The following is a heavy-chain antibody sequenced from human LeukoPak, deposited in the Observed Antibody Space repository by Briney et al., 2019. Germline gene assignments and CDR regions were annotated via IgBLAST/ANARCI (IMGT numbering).Heavy chain of an antibody. CDR3: ARSYSSSWLVDY. J-gene: IGHJ4*02. CDR2: IYSGGST. Sequence: HPGGSLRLSCAASGFTVSSNYMSWVRQAPGKGLEWVSVIYSGGSTYYADSMKGRFTISRDNSKNTLYLQMNSLRAEDTAVYYCARSYSSSWLVDYWGQGTLVTVSS. D-gene: IGHD6-13*01. CDR1: GFTVSSNY. V-gene: IGHV3-66*01.